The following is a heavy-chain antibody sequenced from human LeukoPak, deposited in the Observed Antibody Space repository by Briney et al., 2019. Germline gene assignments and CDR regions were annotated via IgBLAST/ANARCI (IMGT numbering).Heavy chain of an antibody. CDR1: GFTFANYA. J-gene: IGHJ6*02. Sequence: GGSLRLSCAASGFTFANYAMTWVRQAPGEGLEWVTAISGSGGSTYYADSVKGRFTISRDNSKNTLYLQMYSLRAEDTALYYCAKALSSTALNGMDVWGQGTTVTVSS. V-gene: IGHV3-23*01. CDR2: ISGSGGST. CDR3: AKALSSTALNGMDV. D-gene: IGHD4-11*01.